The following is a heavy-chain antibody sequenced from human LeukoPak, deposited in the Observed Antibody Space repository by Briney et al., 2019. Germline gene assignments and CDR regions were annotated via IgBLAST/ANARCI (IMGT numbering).Heavy chain of an antibody. CDR2: IKQDGSEK. J-gene: IGHJ4*02. Sequence: PGGSLRLSCAASGFTFSSYWMSWVRQAPGKGLEWVANIKQDGSEKYYVDSVKGRFTISRDNAKNSLYLQMNSLRAEDTAVYYCARILWFGELGSDYWGQGTLVTVSS. V-gene: IGHV3-7*01. CDR3: ARILWFGELGSDY. CDR1: GFTFSSYW. D-gene: IGHD3-10*01.